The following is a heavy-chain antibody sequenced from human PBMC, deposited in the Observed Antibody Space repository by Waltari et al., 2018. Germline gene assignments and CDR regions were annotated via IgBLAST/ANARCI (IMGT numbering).Heavy chain of an antibody. Sequence: EVQLVESGGGLVQPGGSLRLSCAVSGFTFSTYSMTWVRQAPGKGLEWLANIKHDGTEQYYVDCVKGRFRISRDNGKNLRYLHMNSLRADDTAVYYCARDEMHRTTWYHFWGQGTQVTVSS. CDR3: ARDEMHRTTWYHF. CDR1: GFTFSTYS. J-gene: IGHJ4*02. CDR2: IKHDGTEQ. V-gene: IGHV3-7*04. D-gene: IGHD6-13*01.